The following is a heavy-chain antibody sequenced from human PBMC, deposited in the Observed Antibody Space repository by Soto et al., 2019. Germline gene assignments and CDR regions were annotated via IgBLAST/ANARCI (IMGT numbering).Heavy chain of an antibody. CDR1: GVTVSSYH. CDR2: IYSAGSA. CDR3: TRVYSSSYHYFDY. D-gene: IGHD6-13*01. J-gene: IGHJ4*02. Sequence: GGSLRLSCAASGVTVSSYHMSWVRQAPGKGLEWVSIIYSAGSADFADSVKGRFTISRDNSKNTLYLQMSSLRAEDTAVYYCTRVYSSSYHYFDYWGQGTLVTVSS. V-gene: IGHV3-66*01.